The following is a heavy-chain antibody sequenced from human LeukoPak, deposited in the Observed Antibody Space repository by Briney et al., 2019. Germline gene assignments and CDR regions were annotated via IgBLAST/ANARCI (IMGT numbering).Heavy chain of an antibody. Sequence: GGSLRLSCAASGFTFSSLGMTWVRQAPGKGLEWVANIKTDGSEKHYVDSVEGRFTISRDNAKNSLFLQMNSLRAEDTAMYYCARDLDTYVVLLAYDTFDIWGQGTMVTVSP. D-gene: IGHD2-21*01. J-gene: IGHJ3*02. CDR1: GFTFSSLG. V-gene: IGHV3-7*01. CDR3: ARDLDTYVVLLAYDTFDI. CDR2: IKTDGSEK.